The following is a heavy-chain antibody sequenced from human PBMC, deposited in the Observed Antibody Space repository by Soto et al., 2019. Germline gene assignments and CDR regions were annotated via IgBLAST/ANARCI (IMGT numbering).Heavy chain of an antibody. CDR2: VNHNGRN. Sequence: QLHPQQWGAGLLKPSETLSLTCDVYGGSFSGYFWNWIRQSPGKGLEWIGKVNHNGRNNYNPSLRSRVTISLDMSKKQIYLKLTSVTAADTAVYYCARGGSSDWQVAFDFWGQGTMVTVSS. CDR1: GGSFSGYF. D-gene: IGHD6-19*01. V-gene: IGHV4-34*01. J-gene: IGHJ3*01. CDR3: ARGGSSDWQVAFDF.